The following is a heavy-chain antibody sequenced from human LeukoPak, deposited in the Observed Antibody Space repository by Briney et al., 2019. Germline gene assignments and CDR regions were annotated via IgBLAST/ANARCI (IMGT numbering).Heavy chain of an antibody. D-gene: IGHD1-14*01. CDR3: ARDTGGCYFDY. CDR1: GGSISSGGYS. V-gene: IGHV4-30-2*01. Sequence: SETLSLTCAVSGGSISSGGYSWSWIRQPPGKGLEWIGYIYHSGSTYYNPSLKSRVTISVDRSKNQFSLKLSSVTAADTAVYYCARDTGGCYFDYWGQGTLVTVSS. CDR2: IYHSGST. J-gene: IGHJ4*02.